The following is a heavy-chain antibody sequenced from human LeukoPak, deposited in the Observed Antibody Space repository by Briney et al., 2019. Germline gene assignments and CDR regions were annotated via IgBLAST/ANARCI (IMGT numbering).Heavy chain of an antibody. CDR2: IRSKAYGGTT. J-gene: IGHJ4*02. CDR3: TRDLFVGGGCAPVDY. D-gene: IGHD2-15*01. V-gene: IGHV3-49*04. Sequence: GGSLRLFCSASGFTFSTYAMTWVRQAPGKGLEWVGFIRSKAYGGTTEYAASVKGRFTISRDDSKSIAYLQMNSLKTEDTAVYYCTRDLFVGGGCAPVDYWGQGTLVTVSS. CDR1: GFTFSTYA.